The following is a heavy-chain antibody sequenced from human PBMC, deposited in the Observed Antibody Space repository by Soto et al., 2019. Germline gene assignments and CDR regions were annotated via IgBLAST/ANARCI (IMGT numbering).Heavy chain of an antibody. CDR3: ARGPYDFWSGYVADAFDI. V-gene: IGHV3-30*03. CDR2: ISYDGHIV. J-gene: IGHJ3*02. CDR1: GFTFSSYT. D-gene: IGHD3-3*01. Sequence: QVQLVESGGGVVQPGKSLRLSCAASGFTFSSYTMHWVRQAPGKGLEWVALISYDGHIVYYADSMKGRSTISRDNSKNTLYLQLNSLRAEDTAFYYCARGPYDFWSGYVADAFDIWGQGTVVTVSS.